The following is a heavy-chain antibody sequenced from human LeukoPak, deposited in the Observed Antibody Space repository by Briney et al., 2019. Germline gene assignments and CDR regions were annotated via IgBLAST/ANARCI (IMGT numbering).Heavy chain of an antibody. CDR2: ISGSGGNT. V-gene: IGHV3-23*01. CDR1: GFTFSSYG. D-gene: IGHD2-8*01. J-gene: IGHJ6*04. CDR3: AKWRSVLTPPDV. Sequence: GGSLRLSCAASGFTFSSYGMSWVRQAPGKGLEWVSGISGSGGNTYYADSVKGRFAISRDNSKNTLYLQMNSLRAEDMAVYYCAKWRSVLTPPDVWGKGTTVTISS.